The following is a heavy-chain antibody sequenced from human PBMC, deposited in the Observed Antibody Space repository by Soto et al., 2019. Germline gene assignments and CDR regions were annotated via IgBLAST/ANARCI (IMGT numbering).Heavy chain of an antibody. J-gene: IGHJ6*02. V-gene: IGHV4-30-4*01. D-gene: IGHD3-3*01. CDR3: AREYYDFWSGYLTYYGMDV. Sequence: LSLTCTVSGGSISSGDYYWSWIRQPPGKGLEWIGYIYYSGSTYYNPSLKSRVTISVDTSKNQFSLKLSSVTAADTAVYYCAREYYDFWSGYLTYYGMDVWGHGTTVTVSS. CDR2: IYYSGST. CDR1: GGSISSGDYY.